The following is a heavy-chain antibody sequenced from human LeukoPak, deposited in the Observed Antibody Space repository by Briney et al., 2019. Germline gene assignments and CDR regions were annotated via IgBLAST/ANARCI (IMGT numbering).Heavy chain of an antibody. CDR1: GGTFSSYT. J-gene: IGHJ6*03. CDR2: IIPILGIA. CDR3: ARAYYSGGYYYYYMDV. Sequence: GSSVKVSCKASGGTFSSYTISWVRQAPGQGLEWMGRIIPILGIANYAQKFQGRVTITADKSTSTAYMELSSLRSEDTAVYYCARAYYSGGYYYYYMDVWGKGTTVTASS. D-gene: IGHD3-10*01. V-gene: IGHV1-69*02.